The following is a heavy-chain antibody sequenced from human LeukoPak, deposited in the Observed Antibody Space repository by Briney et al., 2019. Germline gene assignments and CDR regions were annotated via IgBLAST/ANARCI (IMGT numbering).Heavy chain of an antibody. CDR3: ARGGGSGWYSSENWFDP. J-gene: IGHJ5*02. D-gene: IGHD6-19*01. CDR1: GFTFSNYW. CDR2: IYYSGST. Sequence: GSLRLSCAASGFTFSNYWMHWVRQAPGKGLEWIGSIYYSGSTYYNPSLKSRVTISVDTSKNQFSLKLSSVTAADTAVYYCARGGGSGWYSSENWFDPWGQGTLVTVSS. V-gene: IGHV4-59*01.